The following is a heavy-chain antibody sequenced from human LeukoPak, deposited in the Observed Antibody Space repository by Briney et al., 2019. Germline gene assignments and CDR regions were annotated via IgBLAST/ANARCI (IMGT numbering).Heavy chain of an antibody. D-gene: IGHD5-18*01. CDR2: IYHSGST. J-gene: IGHJ4*02. V-gene: IGHV4-4*02. CDR3: AREFRGYSYGNYFDY. Sequence: SETLSLTCAVSGGSISSSNWWSWVRQPPGKGLEWIGEIYHSGSTNYNPSLKSRVTISVDKSKNQFSLKLSSVTAADTAVYYCAREFRGYSYGNYFDYWGQGTLVTVSS. CDR1: GGSISSSNW.